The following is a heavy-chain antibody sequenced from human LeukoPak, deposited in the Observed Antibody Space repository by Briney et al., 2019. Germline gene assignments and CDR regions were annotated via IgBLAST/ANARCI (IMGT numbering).Heavy chain of an antibody. V-gene: IGHV1-18*01. CDR2: INAYNGHT. J-gene: IGHJ2*01. Sequence: ASVKVSCKASGYTFRSYGISWVRRAPGQGLEWVGWINAYNGHTTYAQKLQGRDTMTTDTSTNVVHMEVKNLRSDDTAVYYCARVIEGSSTTRGYFDLWGRGTMVIVSS. D-gene: IGHD2-2*01. CDR1: GYTFRSYG. CDR3: ARVIEGSSTTRGYFDL.